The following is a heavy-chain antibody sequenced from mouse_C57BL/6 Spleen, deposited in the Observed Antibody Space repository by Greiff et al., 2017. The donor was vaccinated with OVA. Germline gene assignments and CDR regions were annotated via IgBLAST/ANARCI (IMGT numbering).Heavy chain of an antibody. J-gene: IGHJ2*01. CDR2: IWWDDDK. CDR3: ARTDQLTGPCYFDY. CDR1: GFSLSTFGMG. D-gene: IGHD4-1*01. V-gene: IGHV8-8*01. Sequence: QVQLKESGPGILQPSQTLSLTCSFSGFSLSTFGMGVGWIRPPSGLGLEWPAHIWWDDDKYYNPALKRRLTITKDTTKHQIFLKIANEETAETATDYCARTDQLTGPCYFDYWGQGTTLTVSS.